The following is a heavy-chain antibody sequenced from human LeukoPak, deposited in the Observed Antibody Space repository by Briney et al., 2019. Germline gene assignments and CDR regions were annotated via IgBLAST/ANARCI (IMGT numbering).Heavy chain of an antibody. CDR1: GLSVHTYW. Sequence: GGSLRLSCAASGLSVHTYWMSWVRQAPGKGLEWVSGISPSGGITYYTDSVKGRFTISRDNSKNTVSLQMNSLRAEDTAVYYCAKHSGSYPRGIESYWGQGTLVTVSS. CDR2: ISPSGGIT. CDR3: AKHSGSYPRGIESY. D-gene: IGHD1-26*01. J-gene: IGHJ4*02. V-gene: IGHV3-23*01.